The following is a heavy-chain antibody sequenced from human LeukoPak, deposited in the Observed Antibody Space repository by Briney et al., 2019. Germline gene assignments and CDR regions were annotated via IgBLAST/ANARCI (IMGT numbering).Heavy chain of an antibody. Sequence: GGSLRLSCAASGFTFSTYWMNWVRQAPGKGLEWVANIKQDGSEKDYVDSVKGRFTISRDSAKNSLYLQMISLRAEGTAVYYCARQVAGLDYWGQGTLVTVSS. CDR1: GFTFSTYW. V-gene: IGHV3-7*04. J-gene: IGHJ4*02. D-gene: IGHD6-19*01. CDR3: ARQVAGLDY. CDR2: IKQDGSEK.